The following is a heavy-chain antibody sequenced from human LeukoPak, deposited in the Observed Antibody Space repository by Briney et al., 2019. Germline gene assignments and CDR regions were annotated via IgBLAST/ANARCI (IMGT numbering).Heavy chain of an antibody. Sequence: ASVKVSCKASGYTFTSYGISWVRQAPGQGLEWMGWISAYNGNTNYAQKLQGRVTMTTDTSTSTAYTELRSLRSDDTAVYYCARADEYCSSTSCYALDWFDPWGQGTLVTVSS. CDR2: ISAYNGNT. CDR3: ARADEYCSSTSCYALDWFDP. CDR1: GYTFTSYG. D-gene: IGHD2-2*01. J-gene: IGHJ5*02. V-gene: IGHV1-18*04.